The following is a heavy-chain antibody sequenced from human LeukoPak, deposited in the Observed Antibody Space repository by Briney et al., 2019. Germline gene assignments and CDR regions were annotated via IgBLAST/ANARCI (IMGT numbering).Heavy chain of an antibody. CDR2: IYTSGST. V-gene: IGHV4-61*02. J-gene: IGHJ4*02. D-gene: IGHD3-22*01. Sequence: SETLSLTCTVSGGSISSGSYYWSWIRQPAGKGLEWIGRIYTSGSTNYNPSLKSRVTISVDTSKNLFSLKLSSVTAADTAVYYCARAATSMYYYDSSGYDHWGQGTLVTVSS. CDR1: GGSISSGSYY. CDR3: ARAATSMYYYDSSGYDH.